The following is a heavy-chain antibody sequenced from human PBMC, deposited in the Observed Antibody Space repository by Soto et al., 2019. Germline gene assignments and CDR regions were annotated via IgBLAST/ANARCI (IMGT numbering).Heavy chain of an antibody. D-gene: IGHD6-13*01. J-gene: IGHJ4*02. CDR1: GFTFSSYA. Sequence: EVQLLESGGGLVQPGGSLRLSCAASGFTFSSYAMSWVRQAPGKGLEWVSAISGSGGSTYYADSVKGRFTISRDNSKNTLYLQMNSLRAEDTAVYYCAKDYGAEADNDYYFDYWGQGTLVTVSS. CDR2: ISGSGGST. CDR3: AKDYGAEADNDYYFDY. V-gene: IGHV3-23*01.